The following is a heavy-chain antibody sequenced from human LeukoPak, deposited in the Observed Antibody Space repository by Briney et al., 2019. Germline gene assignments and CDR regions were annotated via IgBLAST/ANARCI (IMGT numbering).Heavy chain of an antibody. Sequence: GASVKVSCKASGYTFTSYYMHWVRQAPGQGLEWMGIINPSGGSTSYAQKFQGRVTMTRDTSTSTVYMELSSLRSEDTAVYYCARVENSSGYYGRFDYWGQGTLATVSS. CDR1: GYTFTSYY. CDR3: ARVENSSGYYGRFDY. V-gene: IGHV1-46*01. D-gene: IGHD3-22*01. CDR2: INPSGGST. J-gene: IGHJ4*02.